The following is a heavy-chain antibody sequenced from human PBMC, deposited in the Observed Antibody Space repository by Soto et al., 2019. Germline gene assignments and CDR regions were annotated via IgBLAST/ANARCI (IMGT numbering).Heavy chain of an antibody. CDR2: ISYDGTDK. CDR3: VKERYAQLWLEDYGMDV. V-gene: IGHV3-30*18. J-gene: IGHJ6*02. D-gene: IGHD5-18*01. Sequence: LRLSCAASGFTFSSYGIHWVRQAPGKGLEWVALISYDGTDKYYADSVKGRFTISRDNSKYTLYLQMSSLGPEDTAVYYCVKERYAQLWLEDYGMDVWRHGTTVTVSS. CDR1: GFTFSSYG.